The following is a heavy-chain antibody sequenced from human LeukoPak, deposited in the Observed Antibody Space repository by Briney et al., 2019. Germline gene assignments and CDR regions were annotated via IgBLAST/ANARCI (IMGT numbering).Heavy chain of an antibody. CDR2: INSDGSST. D-gene: IGHD5-12*01. J-gene: IGHJ5*02. V-gene: IGHV3-74*01. CDR1: GFTFSSYW. CDR3: AREDYSGYDYLFRT. Sequence: GGSLRLSCAASGFTFSSYWMHWVRQAPGKGLVWVSRINSDGSSTSYADSVKGRFTISRDNAKNTLYLQMSSLRAEDTAVYYCAREDYSGYDYLFRTWGQGTLVTVSS.